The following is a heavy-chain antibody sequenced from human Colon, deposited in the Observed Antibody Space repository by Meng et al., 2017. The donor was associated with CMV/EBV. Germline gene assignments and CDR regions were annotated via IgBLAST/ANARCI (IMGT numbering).Heavy chain of an antibody. V-gene: IGHV4-30-4*08. CDR1: GGSISGYDYY. J-gene: IGHJ6*02. CDR3: ARERGSSHYYYGLDV. CDR2: IYCNGNT. Sequence: SETLSLTCIVSGGSISGYDYYWSWIRQPPGKGLEWLGYIYCNGNTYYNPSLKSRLNISVDTSKNQFSLKLNSVTAADTAVYYCARERGSSHYYYGLDVWGQGTTVTVSS. D-gene: IGHD2-15*01.